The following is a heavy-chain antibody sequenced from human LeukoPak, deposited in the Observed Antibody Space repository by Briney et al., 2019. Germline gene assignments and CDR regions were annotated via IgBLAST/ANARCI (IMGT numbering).Heavy chain of an antibody. Sequence: GSLRLSCAASGFTFSSYAMSWVRQPPGKGLEWIGEINHSGSTNYNPSLKSRVTISVDTSKNQFSLKLSSVTAADTAVYYCARVGRRYYYGSGSLYYFDYWGQGTLVTVSS. V-gene: IGHV4-34*01. CDR3: ARVGRRYYYGSGSLYYFDY. CDR1: GFTFSSYA. J-gene: IGHJ4*02. D-gene: IGHD3-10*01. CDR2: INHSGST.